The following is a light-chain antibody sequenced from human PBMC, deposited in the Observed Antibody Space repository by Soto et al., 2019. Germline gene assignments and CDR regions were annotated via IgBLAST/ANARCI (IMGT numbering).Light chain of an antibody. J-gene: IGKJ1*01. Sequence: DIVMTQSPDSLAVSLGERATINCKSSQSVLYSSNNKNYLAWYQQKPGQPPKLLIYWASTRESGVPDRFSGGGSGTDFPLTISSLQAEDVAVYYCQHYYCTPQTFGQGTKVEIK. CDR3: QHYYCTPQT. CDR1: QSVLYSSNNKNY. V-gene: IGKV4-1*01. CDR2: WAS.